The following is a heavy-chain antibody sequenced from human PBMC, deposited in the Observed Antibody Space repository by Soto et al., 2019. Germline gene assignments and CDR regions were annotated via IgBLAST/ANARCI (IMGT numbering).Heavy chain of an antibody. V-gene: IGHV1-69*13. CDR2: IIPIFGTA. J-gene: IGHJ1*01. D-gene: IGHD2-21*02. CDR3: ARSGGDAAEYFQH. CDR1: GCTFSSYA. Sequence: SVKVSCKASGCTFSSYAISCVRQAPGQGLEWMGGIIPIFGTANYAQKFQGRVTITADESTSAAYMELSSLRSEDTAVYYCARSGGDAAEYFQHWGQGTLVTVSS.